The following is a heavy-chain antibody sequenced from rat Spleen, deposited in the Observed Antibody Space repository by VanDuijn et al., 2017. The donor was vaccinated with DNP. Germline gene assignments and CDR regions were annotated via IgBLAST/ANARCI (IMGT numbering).Heavy chain of an antibody. D-gene: IGHD1-4*01. CDR2: ISYDGSST. Sequence: EVQLVETGGGLVQPGRSLKLSCVASGITFSSYWMYWIRQAPGKGLEWVATISYDGSSTYYRDSVKGRFTTSRDNAKSTLYLQMDSLRSEDTATYYCARPYGYNNGGFAYWGQGTLVTVSS. V-gene: IGHV5-58*01. CDR1: GITFSSYW. CDR3: ARPYGYNNGGFAY. J-gene: IGHJ3*01.